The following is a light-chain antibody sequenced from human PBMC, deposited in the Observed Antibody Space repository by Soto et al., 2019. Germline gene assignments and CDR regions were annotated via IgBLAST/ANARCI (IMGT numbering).Light chain of an antibody. V-gene: IGKV3-15*01. CDR2: GAS. CDR1: QSVSNN. CDR3: QQYNSWPGT. J-gene: IGKJ1*01. Sequence: EIMMTQSPATLSVSPGEGATLSCRASQSVSNNVAWYQQKPGQAPRLLIFGASTRATGIPVRFSGSGSGRQFTLTITSLQSEDFGVYYCQQYNSWPGTFGQGTKVDIK.